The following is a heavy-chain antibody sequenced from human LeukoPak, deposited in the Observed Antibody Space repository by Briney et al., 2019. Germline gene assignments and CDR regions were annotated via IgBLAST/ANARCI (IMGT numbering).Heavy chain of an antibody. J-gene: IGHJ5*02. Sequence: PSETLSLTCTVSGGSISSYYWSWIRQPPGKGLEWIGYTYYSGSTNYNPSLKSRVTISVDTSKNQFSLKLSSVTAADTAVYYCARDYGDYRNWFDPWGQGTLVTVSS. CDR1: GGSISSYY. CDR3: ARDYGDYRNWFDP. D-gene: IGHD4-17*01. V-gene: IGHV4-59*08. CDR2: TYYSGST.